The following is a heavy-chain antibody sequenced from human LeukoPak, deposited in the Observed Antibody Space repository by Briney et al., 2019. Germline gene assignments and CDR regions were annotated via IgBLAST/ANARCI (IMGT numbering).Heavy chain of an antibody. CDR3: ARDLREYNYGLAVDY. CDR2: IKQDGSEK. Sequence: GGSLRLSCAASGFTFSSYWMSWVRQAPGKGLEWVANIKQDGSEKYYVDSVKGRFTISRDNAKNSLYLQMNSLRAEDTAVYYCARDLREYNYGLAVDYWGQGTLVTVSS. CDR1: GFTFSSYW. V-gene: IGHV3-7*01. D-gene: IGHD5-18*01. J-gene: IGHJ4*02.